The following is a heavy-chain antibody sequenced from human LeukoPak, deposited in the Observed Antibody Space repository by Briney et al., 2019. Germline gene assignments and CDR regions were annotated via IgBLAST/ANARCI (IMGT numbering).Heavy chain of an antibody. CDR2: ISSDGSTK. Sequence: GGSLRLSCAASGFTFSTYDMHWVRQTPGKGLEWVAVISSDGSTKYYADSVKGRFTISRDNSKNTLYLQMNSLRAEDTAVYYCAKDLSGNYRAYFDYWGQGTLVTVSS. CDR3: AKDLSGNYRAYFDY. V-gene: IGHV3-30*18. CDR1: GFTFSTYD. D-gene: IGHD1-26*01. J-gene: IGHJ4*02.